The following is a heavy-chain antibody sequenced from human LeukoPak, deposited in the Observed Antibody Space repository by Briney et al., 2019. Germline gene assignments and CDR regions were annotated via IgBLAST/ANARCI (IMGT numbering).Heavy chain of an antibody. Sequence: SVKVSCKASGGTFSSYAISWVRQAPGQGLEWMGRIIPILGIANYAQKFQGRVTITADKSTSTAYMELSSLRSEDTAVYYCARMGARSSTSFDYWGQGTLVTVSS. V-gene: IGHV1-69*04. D-gene: IGHD1-26*01. J-gene: IGHJ4*02. CDR2: IIPILGIA. CDR1: GGTFSSYA. CDR3: ARMGARSSTSFDY.